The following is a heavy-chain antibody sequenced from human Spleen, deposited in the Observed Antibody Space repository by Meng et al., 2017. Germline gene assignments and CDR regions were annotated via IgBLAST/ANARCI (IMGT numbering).Heavy chain of an antibody. J-gene: IGHJ4*02. Sequence: AVNVSCKALGGIFSNYVIGWVRQAPGQGLEWMGGINAVFGTTNDAQKFQGRVTITTDESTSTVYMELTRLTSEDTAVYFCARKAGNCISTTCYSLDYWGQGTLVTVSS. CDR3: ARKAGNCISTTCYSLDY. V-gene: IGHV1-69*05. CDR2: INAVFGTT. CDR1: GGIFSNYV. D-gene: IGHD2-2*01.